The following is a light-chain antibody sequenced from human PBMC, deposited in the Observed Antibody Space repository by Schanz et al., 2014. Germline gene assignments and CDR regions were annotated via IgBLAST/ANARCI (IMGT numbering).Light chain of an antibody. V-gene: IGLV2-14*03. CDR3: SSYTSSSTLV. CDR2: DVS. CDR1: SSDIGGYNY. Sequence: QSALTQPASVSGSPGQSITIFCTGTSSDIGGYNYVSWYQQYPGKAPKLMIYDVSNRPSGVSNRFSGSKSGNTASLTISGLQADDEADYYCSSYTSSSTLVFGGGTKLTVL. J-gene: IGLJ3*02.